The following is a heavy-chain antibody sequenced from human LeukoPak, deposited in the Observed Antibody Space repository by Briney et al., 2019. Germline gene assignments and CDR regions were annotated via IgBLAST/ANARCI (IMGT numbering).Heavy chain of an antibody. CDR1: GFNFSDFS. D-gene: IGHD5/OR15-5a*01. CDR3: ARSLTGGFSIYAPVAY. J-gene: IGHJ4*02. CDR2: ISSSITTT. V-gene: IGHV3-48*01. Sequence: PGGSLRLSCAASGFNFSDFSMNWVRQAPGKGLEWVSYISSSITTTCYLDSVKGRFIVSRDNAKNSLYLQMNSLRAEDTAVYYCARSLTGGFSIYAPVAYWGQGVLVTVSS.